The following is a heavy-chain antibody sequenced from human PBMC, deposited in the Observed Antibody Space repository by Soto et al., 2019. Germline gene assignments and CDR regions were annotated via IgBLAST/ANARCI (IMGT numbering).Heavy chain of an antibody. CDR2: IYYSGST. V-gene: IGHV4-30-4*01. J-gene: IGHJ4*02. Sequence: QVQLQGSGPGLVKPSQTLSLTCTVSGGSISSGDYYWSWIRQPPGKGLECIGYIYYSGSTYYNPSLKSRVSISIDTSKNQFSLKLSSVTAADAAVYYCARVPFYDSSGRSYYFDYWGQGTLVTVSS. CDR1: GGSISSGDYY. D-gene: IGHD3-22*01. CDR3: ARVPFYDSSGRSYYFDY.